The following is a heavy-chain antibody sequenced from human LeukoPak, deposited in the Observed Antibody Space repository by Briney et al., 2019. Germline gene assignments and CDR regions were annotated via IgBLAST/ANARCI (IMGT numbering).Heavy chain of an antibody. Sequence: GGSLRLSCAASGFTFSSYEMNWVRQAPEKGLEWVSHISSSGNFIKYADSVIGRFTISRDNAKNSVYLQISTLRDEDRAVYYCTRGTAHWGQGTLVTVSP. CDR1: GFTFSSYE. V-gene: IGHV3-48*03. CDR2: ISSSGNFI. J-gene: IGHJ4*02. CDR3: TRGTAH.